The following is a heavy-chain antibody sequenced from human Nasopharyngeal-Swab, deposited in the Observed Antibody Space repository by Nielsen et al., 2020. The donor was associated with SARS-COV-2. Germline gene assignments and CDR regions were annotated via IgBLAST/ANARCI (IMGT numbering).Heavy chain of an antibody. J-gene: IGHJ4*02. D-gene: IGHD7-27*01. CDR1: GFTFDDYA. CDR3: AKDGGGLTWDLYYFDY. V-gene: IGHV3-9*01. CDR2: ISWNSGST. Sequence: SLKISCAASGFTFDDYAMHWVRQAPGKGLEWVSGISWNSGSTGYADSVKGRFTISRDNAKNSLYLQMNCLRAEDTALYYCAKDGGGLTWDLYYFDYWGQGTLVTVSS.